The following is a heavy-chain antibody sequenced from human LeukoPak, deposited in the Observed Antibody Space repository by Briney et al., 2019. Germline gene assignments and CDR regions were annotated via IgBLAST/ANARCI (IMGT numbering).Heavy chain of an antibody. CDR1: GYTFTSYG. Sequence: ASVKVSCKASGYTFTSYGISWVRQAPGQGLEWMGWISAYNGNTNYAQKLQGRVTMTTDTSTSTAYMELRSLRSDDTAVYYCGRESQLVKERATLPATLGIDYWGQGTLVTVSS. V-gene: IGHV1-18*01. D-gene: IGHD5-24*01. J-gene: IGHJ4*02. CDR2: ISAYNGNT. CDR3: GRESQLVKERATLPATLGIDY.